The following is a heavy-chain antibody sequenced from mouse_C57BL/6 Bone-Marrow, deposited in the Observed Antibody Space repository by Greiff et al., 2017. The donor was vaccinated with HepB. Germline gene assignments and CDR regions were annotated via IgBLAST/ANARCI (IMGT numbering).Heavy chain of an antibody. CDR1: GFSLTSYG. CDR3: ARRIYYGTHYAMDY. V-gene: IGHV2-2*01. J-gene: IGHJ4*01. D-gene: IGHD2-1*01. CDR2: IWSGGST. Sequence: QVQLKESGPGLVQPSQSLSITCTVSGFSLTSYGVHWVRQSPGKGLEWLGVIWSGGSTDYNVAFISRLSISKDNSKSQVFFKMNSLQADDTAIYYCARRIYYGTHYAMDYWGQGTSVTVAS.